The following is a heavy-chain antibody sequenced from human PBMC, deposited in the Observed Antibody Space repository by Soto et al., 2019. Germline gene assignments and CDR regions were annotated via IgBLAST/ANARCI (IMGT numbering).Heavy chain of an antibody. V-gene: IGHV1-3*01. J-gene: IGHJ6*02. D-gene: IGHD3-10*01. Sequence: ASVKVSCKASGYTFTSYAMHWVRQAPGQRLEWMGWINAGNGNTKYSQKFQGRVTITRDTSASTAYMELSSLRSEDTAVYYCARDRYRWGVRGVMGGMDVWGQGTTVTVSS. CDR1: GYTFTSYA. CDR3: ARDRYRWGVRGVMGGMDV. CDR2: INAGNGNT.